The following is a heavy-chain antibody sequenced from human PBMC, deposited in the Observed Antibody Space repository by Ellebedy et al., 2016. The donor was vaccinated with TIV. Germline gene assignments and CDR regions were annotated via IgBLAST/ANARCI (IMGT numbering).Heavy chain of an antibody. CDR1: GGTFSSYG. J-gene: IGHJ6*02. V-gene: IGHV1-69*04. Sequence: ASVKVSCKASGGTFSSYGINWVRQAPGQGLEWMGRIIPILGMTNYAQKFQGRVTLTADKSMTTVSMEVNTLRSEDTAVYYCARHGSGKGYYGMDVWGQGTMVTVSS. CDR2: IIPILGMT. D-gene: IGHD3-10*01. CDR3: ARHGSGKGYYGMDV.